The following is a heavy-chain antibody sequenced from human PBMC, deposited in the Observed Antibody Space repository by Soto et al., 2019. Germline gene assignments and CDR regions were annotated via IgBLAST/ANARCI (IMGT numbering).Heavy chain of an antibody. Sequence: GSLRLSCAASGFTFSNAWMSWVRQAPGKGLEWVGRIKSKTDGGTTDYAAPVKGRFTISRDDSKNTLYLQMNSLKTEDTAVYYCTTDIVATISYYYGMDVWGQGTTVTVSS. V-gene: IGHV3-15*01. CDR1: GFTFSNAW. J-gene: IGHJ6*02. D-gene: IGHD5-12*01. CDR3: TTDIVATISYYYGMDV. CDR2: IKSKTDGGTT.